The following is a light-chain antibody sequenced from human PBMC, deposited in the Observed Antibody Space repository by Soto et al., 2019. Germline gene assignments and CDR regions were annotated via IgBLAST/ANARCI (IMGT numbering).Light chain of an antibody. Sequence: EIVMTQSPATLSVSPGERATLSCRASQSVSSNLAWYQQKPGQAPRLLIYGASTRATGIPARFSGSGSGTDFKLTISSLQSEDFEVYYCQQYNYWPPLTFGGGTKVEIK. CDR1: QSVSSN. CDR2: GAS. J-gene: IGKJ4*01. CDR3: QQYNYWPPLT. V-gene: IGKV3-15*01.